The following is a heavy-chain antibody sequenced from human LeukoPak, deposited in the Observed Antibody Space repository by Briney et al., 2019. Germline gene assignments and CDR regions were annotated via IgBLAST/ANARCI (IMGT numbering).Heavy chain of an antibody. Sequence: GGSPRLSCTASGFTFSSYAMSWVRQAPGKGLEWVAAISAGGDSTYYADSVKGRFTISRDNAKNSLYLQMNSLRAEDTAVYYCARDKSYYDFWSGQGAFDIWGQGTMVTVSS. J-gene: IGHJ3*02. V-gene: IGHV3-23*01. CDR1: GFTFSSYA. CDR2: ISAGGDST. CDR3: ARDKSYYDFWSGQGAFDI. D-gene: IGHD3-3*01.